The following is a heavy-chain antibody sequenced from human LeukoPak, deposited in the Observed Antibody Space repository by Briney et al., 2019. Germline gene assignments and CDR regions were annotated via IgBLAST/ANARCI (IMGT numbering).Heavy chain of an antibody. D-gene: IGHD2-2*01. J-gene: IGHJ4*02. Sequence: GGSLRLSCVGSGFTIRDYAMGWVRQAPGKGLEWVSVLSATGDYTEYADSVRGRFTISRDTSQNTLSLQMYSLRAEDTALYYCAKEPALIKYPFDNWGQGTLVTVSS. CDR3: AKEPALIKYPFDN. CDR1: GFTIRDYA. CDR2: LSATGDYT. V-gene: IGHV3-23*01.